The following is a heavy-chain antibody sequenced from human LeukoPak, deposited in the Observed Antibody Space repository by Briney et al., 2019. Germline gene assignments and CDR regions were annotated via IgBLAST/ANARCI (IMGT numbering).Heavy chain of an antibody. CDR1: GYTLTDYY. CDR3: ARAHMTTVTLGDY. CDR2: INPNSGVT. V-gene: IGHV1-2*02. D-gene: IGHD4-11*01. J-gene: IGHJ4*02. Sequence: ASVKVSCKASGYTLTDYYIHWVRQAPGQGLEWMGWINPNSGVTNYAQKFQGRVTLTRDTSISTAYMEVSRLRSDDTAVYYCARAHMTTVTLGDYWGQGSLVTVSS.